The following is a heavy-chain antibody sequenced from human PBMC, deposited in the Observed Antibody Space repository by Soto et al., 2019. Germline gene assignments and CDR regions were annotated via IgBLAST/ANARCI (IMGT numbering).Heavy chain of an antibody. CDR2: IIPIFGTA. CDR3: ARVQGVVVTFRSYNWFDP. J-gene: IGHJ5*02. Sequence: QVQLVQSGAEVKKPGSSVKVSCKASGGTFSSYAISWVRQAPGQGLEWMGGIIPIFGTANYAQKFQGRVTITADESTSTAYMELSSLRSADTAVYYCARVQGVVVTFRSYNWFDPWGQGTLVTVSS. V-gene: IGHV1-69*01. D-gene: IGHD2-21*02. CDR1: GGTFSSYA.